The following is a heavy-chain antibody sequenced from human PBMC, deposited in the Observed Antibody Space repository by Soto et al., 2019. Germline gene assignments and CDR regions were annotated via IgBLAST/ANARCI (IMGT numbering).Heavy chain of an antibody. J-gene: IGHJ4*02. V-gene: IGHV2-5*02. CDR3: AHRRGGYNWDDAHFDY. CDR2: IYWDDDK. Sequence: QITLKESGPTLVKPTQALSLTCTFSGFSLSTTGVGVGWIRQPPGKALEWLAVIYWDDDKRYRPSLKSRLTITKDTSRNQVVLTMTNMDPVDTATYYCAHRRGGYNWDDAHFDYWGQGTFVTVSS. CDR1: GFSLSTTGVG. D-gene: IGHD1-20*01.